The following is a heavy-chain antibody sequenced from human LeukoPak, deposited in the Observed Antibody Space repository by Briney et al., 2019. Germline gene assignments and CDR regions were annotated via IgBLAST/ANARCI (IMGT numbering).Heavy chain of an antibody. CDR2: IYTSGST. V-gene: IGHV4-61*02. CDR3: ARDRGHSYGYYYYYMDV. CDR1: GGSISSGSYY. J-gene: IGHJ6*03. Sequence: SETLSLTCTVSGGSISSGSYYWSWIRQPAGKGLEWVGRIYTSGSTNYNPSLKSRVTISVDTSKNQFSLKLSSVTAADTAVYYCARDRGHSYGYYYYYMDVWGKGTTVTVSS. D-gene: IGHD5-18*01.